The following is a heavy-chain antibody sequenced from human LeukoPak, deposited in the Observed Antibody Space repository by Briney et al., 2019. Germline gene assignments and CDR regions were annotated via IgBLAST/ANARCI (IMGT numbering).Heavy chain of an antibody. Sequence: SETLSLTCTVSGGSISSYYWSWIRQPAGKGLEWIGRIYSSGSTNYNPSLKSRVTMSVDTSKNQFSLKPSSVTAADTAVYYCARDFSHYSPNWFDPWGQGTLVTVSS. J-gene: IGHJ5*02. CDR2: IYSSGST. D-gene: IGHD2-15*01. CDR3: ARDFSHYSPNWFDP. CDR1: GGSISSYY. V-gene: IGHV4-4*07.